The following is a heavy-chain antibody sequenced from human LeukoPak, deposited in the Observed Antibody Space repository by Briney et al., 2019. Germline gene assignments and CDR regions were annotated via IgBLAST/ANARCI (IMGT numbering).Heavy chain of an antibody. CDR1: GGSISSDY. CDR3: ARDLYDSSGYYPFNWFDP. CDR2: IYHSGST. V-gene: IGHV4-59*12. D-gene: IGHD3-22*01. J-gene: IGHJ5*02. Sequence: SETLSLTCTVSGGSISSDYWSWIRQPPGKGLEWIGYIYHSGSTNYNPSLKSRVTISVHTSKNQFSLKLSSVTAADTAVYYCARDLYDSSGYYPFNWFDPWGQGTLVTVSS.